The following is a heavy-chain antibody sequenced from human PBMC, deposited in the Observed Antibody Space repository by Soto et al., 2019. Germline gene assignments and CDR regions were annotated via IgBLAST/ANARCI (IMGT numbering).Heavy chain of an antibody. CDR2: INPSGGST. CDR3: ARDGRSGWDYYYGMDV. D-gene: IGHD6-19*01. J-gene: IGHJ6*02. Sequence: ASVKVSCKASGYTFTSYYMHWVRQAPGQGLEWMGIINPSGGSTSYAQKFQGRVTMTRDTSTSTVYMELSSLRSEDTAVYYCARDGRSGWDYYYGMDVWGQGTTVTVSS. V-gene: IGHV1-46*01. CDR1: GYTFTSYY.